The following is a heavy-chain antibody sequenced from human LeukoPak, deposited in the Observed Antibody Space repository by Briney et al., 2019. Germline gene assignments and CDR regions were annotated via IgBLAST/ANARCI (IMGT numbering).Heavy chain of an antibody. CDR3: ARESARGYYYDSSGYYLD. D-gene: IGHD3-22*01. CDR2: IIPILGIA. V-gene: IGHV1-69*04. Sequence: EASVKVSCKASGGTFSSYAISWVRQAPGQGLEWMGRIIPILGIANYAQKFQGRVTITADKSTSTAYMELSSLRSEDTAVYYCARESARGYYYDSSGYYLDWGQGTLVTVSS. CDR1: GGTFSSYA. J-gene: IGHJ4*02.